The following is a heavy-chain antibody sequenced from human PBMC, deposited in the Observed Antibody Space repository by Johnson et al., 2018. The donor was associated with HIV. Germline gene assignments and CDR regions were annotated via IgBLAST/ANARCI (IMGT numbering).Heavy chain of an antibody. V-gene: IGHV3-33*06. J-gene: IGHJ3*02. D-gene: IGHD6-19*01. CDR3: AKVIAVAGTGAFDI. Sequence: QVQLVESGGGVVQPGRSLRLSCAASGFTFSNYGMHWVRQAPGKGLEWVAIIWFDGNTEYYADSVKGRFTISRDNSKNTLYLQMNSLRVEDTAVYYCAKVIAVAGTGAFDIWGQGTMVTVSS. CDR1: GFTFSNYG. CDR2: IWFDGNTE.